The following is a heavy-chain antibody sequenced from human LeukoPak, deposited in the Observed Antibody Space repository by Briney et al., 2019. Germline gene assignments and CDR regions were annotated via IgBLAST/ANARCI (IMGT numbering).Heavy chain of an antibody. V-gene: IGHV4-39*06. D-gene: IGHD1-26*01. CDR2: IYYSGST. CDR3: ARGSGHHYYYGMDV. J-gene: IGHJ6*02. Sequence: PSETLSLTCTVSGGSISSSSYYWGWIRQPPGKGLEWIGSIYYSGSTYYNPSLKSRVTIAEDTSKNQFPLKLSSVTASDTAVYYCARGSGHHYYYGMDVWGQGTTVTVSS. CDR1: GGSISSSSYY.